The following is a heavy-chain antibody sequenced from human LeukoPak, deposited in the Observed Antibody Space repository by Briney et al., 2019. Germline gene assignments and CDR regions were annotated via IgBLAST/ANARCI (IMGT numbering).Heavy chain of an antibody. CDR2: IYYSGST. D-gene: IGHD6-6*01. CDR1: GYSITSGYY. Sequence: TSETLSLTCTVSGYSITSGYYWAWIRKPPRKGLEWLGYIYYSGSTYYNPSLKSRVTISVDTSKNQFSLKLSSVTAADTAVYYCARDSQYSSSSAVDYWGQGTLVTVSS. V-gene: IGHV4-30-4*08. J-gene: IGHJ4*02. CDR3: ARDSQYSSSSAVDY.